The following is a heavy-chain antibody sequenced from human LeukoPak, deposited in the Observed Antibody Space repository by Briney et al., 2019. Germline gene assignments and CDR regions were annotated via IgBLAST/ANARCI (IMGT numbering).Heavy chain of an antibody. CDR2: IYHSGST. J-gene: IGHJ5*02. CDR1: GYSISSGYY. V-gene: IGHV4-38-2*02. Sequence: SETLSLTCTVSGYSISSGYYWGWIRQPPGKGLEWFGSIYHSGSTYYNPSLKSRVTISVDTSKNQFSLKLSSVTAADTAVYYCARDLGSYYDFWSGLYNWFDPWGQGTLVTVSS. CDR3: ARDLGSYYDFWSGLYNWFDP. D-gene: IGHD3-3*01.